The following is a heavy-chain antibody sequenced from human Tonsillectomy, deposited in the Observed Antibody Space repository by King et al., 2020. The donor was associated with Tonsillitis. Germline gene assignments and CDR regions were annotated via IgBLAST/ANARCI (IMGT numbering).Heavy chain of an antibody. Sequence: VQLPQWGAGLLKPSETLSLTCAVYGGSFSGYYWSWIRQPPGKGLEWIGEINHSGSTNYNPSLKSRVTISGDTAKNQVSLKLSSVTAADTAVYYCARGRRYSGSYDYDYWGQGTLVTVSS. D-gene: IGHD1-26*01. V-gene: IGHV4-34*01. CDR2: INHSGST. CDR3: ARGRRYSGSYDYDY. CDR1: GGSFSGYY. J-gene: IGHJ4*02.